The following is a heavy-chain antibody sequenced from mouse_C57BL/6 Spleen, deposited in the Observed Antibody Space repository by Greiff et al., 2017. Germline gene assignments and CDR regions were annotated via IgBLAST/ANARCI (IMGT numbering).Heavy chain of an antibody. V-gene: IGHV5-9-1*02. J-gene: IGHJ1*03. CDR3: TRDYYGSSYFDV. D-gene: IGHD1-1*01. CDR1: GFTFSSYA. CDR2: ISSGGDYI. Sequence: DVMLVESGEGLVKPGGSLNLSCAASGFTFSSYAMSWVRQTPDKRLEWVAYISSGGDYIYYADTVKGRFTISRDNARNTLYLQMSSLKSEDTAMYYCTRDYYGSSYFDVWGTGTTVTVSS.